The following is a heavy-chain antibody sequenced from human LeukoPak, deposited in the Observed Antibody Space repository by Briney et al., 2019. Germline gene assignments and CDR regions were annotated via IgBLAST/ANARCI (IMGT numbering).Heavy chain of an antibody. V-gene: IGHV4-34*01. D-gene: IGHD1-26*01. Sequence: SETLSLTCAVYGGSFSGYYWSWIRQPPGKGLEWIGEINHSGSTNYNPSLKSRVTISVDTSKNQFSLKLSSVTAADTAVYYCVRVKWELRGVYYFDYWGQGTLVTVSS. CDR3: VRVKWELRGVYYFDY. CDR2: INHSGST. CDR1: GGSFSGYY. J-gene: IGHJ4*02.